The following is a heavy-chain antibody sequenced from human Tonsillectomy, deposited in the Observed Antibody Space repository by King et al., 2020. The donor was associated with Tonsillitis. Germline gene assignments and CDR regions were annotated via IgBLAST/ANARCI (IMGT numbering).Heavy chain of an antibody. Sequence: LTLKESGPTLVKPTQTLTLTCTFSGFSLTTSGVSVGWIRQPPGKALEWLALIYWNDDKRYSPALKSRLTITKDTSKNQVVLTLTNIDPVDTATYYCALRRVNLVVLPPTGVRAFAIWGPGTMVTVSS. J-gene: IGHJ3*02. V-gene: IGHV2-5*01. CDR2: IYWNDDK. D-gene: IGHD2-2*01. CDR1: GFSLTTSGVS. CDR3: ALRRVNLVVLPPTGVRAFAI.